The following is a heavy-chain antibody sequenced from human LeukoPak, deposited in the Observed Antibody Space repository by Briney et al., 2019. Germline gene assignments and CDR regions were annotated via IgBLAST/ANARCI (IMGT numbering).Heavy chain of an antibody. CDR1: GGSISSGDYY. CDR3: AREVVATRNWFDP. J-gene: IGHJ5*02. D-gene: IGHD5-12*01. CDR2: IYYSGST. V-gene: IGHV4-30-4*01. Sequence: SQTLSLTCTVSGGSISSGDYYWSWIRQPPGKGLEWIGYIYYSGSTYYNPSLKSRVTISVDTSKNQFPLKLSSVTAADTAVYYCAREVVATRNWFDPWGQGTLVTVSS.